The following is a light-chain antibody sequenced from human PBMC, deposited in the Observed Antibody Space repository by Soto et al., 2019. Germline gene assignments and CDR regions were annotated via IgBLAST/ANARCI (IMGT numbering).Light chain of an antibody. CDR2: TAS. V-gene: IGKV1-39*01. CDR1: QSISSY. Sequence: DIQMTQSPSSLSASVGDRVTITCRASQSISSYLNWYQQKPGKAPKLLIYTASSLQSGVPSRFSGSGSGTDFTLTISSLQPEDFATYYCQQGYSTPRTFGQGTKVAIK. CDR3: QQGYSTPRT. J-gene: IGKJ1*01.